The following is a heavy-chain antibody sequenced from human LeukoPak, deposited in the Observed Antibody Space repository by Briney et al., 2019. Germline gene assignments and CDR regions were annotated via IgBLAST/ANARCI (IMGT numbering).Heavy chain of an antibody. CDR1: GGSISSGGYY. D-gene: IGHD5-18*01. CDR3: ARRGYSYGYIDY. CDR2: IYYSGST. Sequence: SETLSLTCTVSGGSISSGGYYWSWIRQHPGKSLEWIGYIYYSGSTYYNPSLKSRVTISVDTSKNQFSLKLSSVTAADTAVYYCARRGYSYGYIDYWGQGNLVTVSS. J-gene: IGHJ4*02. V-gene: IGHV4-31*03.